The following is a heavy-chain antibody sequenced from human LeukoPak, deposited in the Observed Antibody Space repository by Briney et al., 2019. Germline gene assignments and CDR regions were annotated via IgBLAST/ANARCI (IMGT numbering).Heavy chain of an antibody. J-gene: IGHJ4*02. D-gene: IGHD2/OR15-2a*01. CDR2: INHDGRHT. V-gene: IGHV3-7*01. CDR1: GFHFNNNW. Sequence: GGSLRLSCVASGFHFNNNWMAWVRQAPGKGPELVAHINHDGRHTGYVDSVKGRFTISRDNAKSSLYLQLNSLRAEDTAMYYCAKYLSRAFDCWGQGSMITVSS. CDR3: AKYLSRAFDC.